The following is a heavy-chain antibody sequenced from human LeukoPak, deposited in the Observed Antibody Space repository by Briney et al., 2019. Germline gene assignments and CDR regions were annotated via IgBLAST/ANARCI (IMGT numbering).Heavy chain of an antibody. D-gene: IGHD5-24*01. CDR2: IYYSGST. CDR3: ARAIRDGYNYDAFDI. Sequence: PSETLSLTCIVSGGSISSYYWSWIRNPPGRGREGLGYIYYSGSTNYNPSLKSRVTISVDTSKNQFSLKLSSVTAADTAVYYCARAIRDGYNYDAFDIWGQGTMVTVSS. V-gene: IGHV4-59*13. CDR1: GGSISSYY. J-gene: IGHJ3*02.